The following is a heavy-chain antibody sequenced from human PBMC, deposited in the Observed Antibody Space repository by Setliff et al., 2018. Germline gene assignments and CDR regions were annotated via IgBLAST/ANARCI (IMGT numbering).Heavy chain of an antibody. CDR3: GRAGKPYAIDI. Sequence: GESLKISCAASGFIFSSYEMNWVRQAPGKGLEWVTYIANRGNTVYYADSVKGRFTVSRDNANSSLFLQMNSLRAEDTAVYYCGRAGKPYAIDIWGQGTMVTVSS. CDR1: GFIFSSYE. V-gene: IGHV3-48*03. CDR2: IANRGNTV. J-gene: IGHJ3*02.